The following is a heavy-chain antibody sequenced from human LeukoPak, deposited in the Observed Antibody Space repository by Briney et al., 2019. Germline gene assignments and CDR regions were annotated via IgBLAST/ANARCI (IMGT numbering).Heavy chain of an antibody. CDR3: VRYLSLVWTPGVDFDH. J-gene: IGHJ4*02. Sequence: PVGSLRLSCVASGFTFSSYWMHWVRQAPGKGLEWVARINEDATTITHADSVRGRFTISRENAKNTVYLQMNSLRAEDTAVYYCVRYLSLVWTPGVDFDHGGQGTLVTVSS. D-gene: IGHD2-21*01. CDR2: INEDATTI. CDR1: GFTFSSYW. V-gene: IGHV3-74*03.